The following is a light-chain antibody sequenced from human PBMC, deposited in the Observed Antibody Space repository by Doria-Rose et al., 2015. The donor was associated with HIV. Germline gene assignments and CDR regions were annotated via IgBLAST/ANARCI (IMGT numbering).Light chain of an antibody. CDR3: QQYYDTPS. CDR2: WAS. Sequence: DIRMTQSPESLGMSLGERATLNCKSNQSLLYTSKNYLAWYQQKPGQPPKLSIYWASTRQSGVPARFSGSGSGTDFTLTISSLEAEDVAAYYCQQYYDTPSFGPGTTVDIK. V-gene: IGKV4-1*01. CDR1: QSLLYTSKNY. J-gene: IGKJ3*01.